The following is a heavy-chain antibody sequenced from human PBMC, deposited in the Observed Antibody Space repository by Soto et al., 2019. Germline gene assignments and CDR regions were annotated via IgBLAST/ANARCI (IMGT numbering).Heavy chain of an antibody. CDR1: GFTFSSSA. CDR2: SSASGGST. CDR3: AKHGQWLDVNFDY. V-gene: IGHV3-23*01. Sequence: PGGSLRLSCTASGFTFSSSAMSWVRQAPGKGLEWVSISSASGGSTYHADSVKGRFSISRDNSKNTLYLQMTRLRTEDTAVYYCAKHGQWLDVNFDYWGQGDLVTVSS. D-gene: IGHD6-19*01. J-gene: IGHJ4*02.